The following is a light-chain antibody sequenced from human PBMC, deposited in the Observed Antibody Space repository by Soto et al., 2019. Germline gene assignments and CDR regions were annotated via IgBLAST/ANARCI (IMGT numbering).Light chain of an antibody. Sequence: DVVMTQSPLSLPVTLVQPASISCRSSQSLLHSDGIAYFSWFQQRPGRSPRRLIYKVSNRDSGVPARFSGSGSGTDFALKISRVEAEDVGVYYCMQGTHWPITFGQGTRLEIK. CDR1: QSLLHSDGIAY. J-gene: IGKJ5*01. CDR2: KVS. CDR3: MQGTHWPIT. V-gene: IGKV2-30*02.